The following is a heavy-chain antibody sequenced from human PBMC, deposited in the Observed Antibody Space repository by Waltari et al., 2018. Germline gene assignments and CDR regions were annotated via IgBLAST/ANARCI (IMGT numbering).Heavy chain of an antibody. CDR2: INHSGST. CDR1: GGSFSGYY. Sequence: QVQLQQWGAGLLKPSETLSLTCAVYGGSFSGYYWSWIRQPPGKGLEWIGEINHSGSTNYNPSLKSRVTISVDTSKNQFSLKLSSVTAADTAVYYCARGRGAMIAFYGYWGQGTLVTVSS. D-gene: IGHD3-22*01. J-gene: IGHJ4*02. V-gene: IGHV4-34*01. CDR3: ARGRGAMIAFYGY.